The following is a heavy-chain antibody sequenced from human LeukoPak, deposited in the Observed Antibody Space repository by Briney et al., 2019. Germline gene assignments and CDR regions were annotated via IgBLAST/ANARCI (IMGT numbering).Heavy chain of an antibody. J-gene: IGHJ4*02. CDR1: GFTFSSYW. D-gene: IGHD3-22*01. CDR2: INTDGSST. Sequence: GGSLRLSCAASGFTFSSYWMHWVRQAPGKGLVWVSRINTDGSSTSYADSVKGRFTISRDNAKNTLYLQMNSLRAEDTAVYYCARTKDYYDSSGCFAYWGQGTLVTVSS. CDR3: ARTKDYYDSSGCFAY. V-gene: IGHV3-74*01.